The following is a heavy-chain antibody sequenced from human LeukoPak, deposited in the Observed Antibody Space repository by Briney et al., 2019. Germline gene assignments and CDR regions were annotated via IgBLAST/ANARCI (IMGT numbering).Heavy chain of an antibody. CDR1: GFTVSSNY. CDR3: AKARGYSYGYSFDY. J-gene: IGHJ4*02. V-gene: IGHV3-53*01. D-gene: IGHD5-18*01. Sequence: GGSLRLSCAASGFTVSSNYMSWVRQAPGKGLEWVSVIYSGGSTYYADSVKGRFTISRDNSKNTLYLQMNNLRAEDTAVYYCAKARGYSYGYSFDYWGQGTLVTVSS. CDR2: IYSGGST.